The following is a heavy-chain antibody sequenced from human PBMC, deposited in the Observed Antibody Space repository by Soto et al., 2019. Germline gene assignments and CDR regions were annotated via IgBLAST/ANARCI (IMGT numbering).Heavy chain of an antibody. CDR2: IYPSDSDT. D-gene: IGHD1-7*01. CDR3: ARPPSGTTSFFDS. Sequence: EVQLVQSGPEVKKPGESLKISCKGSGYSFTSNWIGWVRQMPGKGLEWMGIIYPSDSDTRYSPSFQGQVTISADKSISTDYLQWSSLKASDTAMYYGARPPSGTTSFFDSWGQGTLVTVSS. J-gene: IGHJ4*02. CDR1: GYSFTSNW. V-gene: IGHV5-51*03.